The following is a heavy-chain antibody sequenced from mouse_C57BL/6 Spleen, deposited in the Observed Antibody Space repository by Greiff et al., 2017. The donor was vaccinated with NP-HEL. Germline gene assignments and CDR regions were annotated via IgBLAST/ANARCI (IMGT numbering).Heavy chain of an antibody. D-gene: IGHD1-1*01. CDR2: INPYNGGT. Sequence: EVQLQESGPVLVKPGASVKMSCKASGYTFTDYYMNWVKQSHGKSLEWIGVINPYNGGTSYNQKFKGKATLTVDKSSSTAYMELNSLTSEDSAVYYCARGSITKGMDYWGQGTSVTVSS. CDR3: ARGSITKGMDY. CDR1: GYTFTDYY. J-gene: IGHJ4*01. V-gene: IGHV1-19*01.